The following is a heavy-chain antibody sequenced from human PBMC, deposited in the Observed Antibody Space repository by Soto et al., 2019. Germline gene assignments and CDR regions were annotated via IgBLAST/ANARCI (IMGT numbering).Heavy chain of an antibody. D-gene: IGHD6-19*01. J-gene: IGHJ5*02. CDR2: IYYSGST. V-gene: IGHV4-31*03. CDR1: GCSISSGGYY. CDR3: ARGSSGHGFSFDP. Sequence: SEALSLNCPVSGCSISSGGYYWSWIRQHPGKGLEWIGYIYYSGSTYYNPSLKSRVTISVDTSRNQFSLKLSSVTAADTAVYYCARGSSGHGFSFDPWGQGTLVTV.